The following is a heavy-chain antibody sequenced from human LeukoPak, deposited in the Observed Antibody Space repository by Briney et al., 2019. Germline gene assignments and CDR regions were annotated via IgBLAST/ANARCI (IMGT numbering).Heavy chain of an antibody. CDR2: IISSSSTI. J-gene: IGHJ4*02. Sequence: GGSLRLSCAASGFTFSRYSMNWVRQAPGKGLEWVSYIISSSSTIHYADSVKGRFTISRDNAKNSLYLQMNSLRAEDTAVYYCASPSGPTVTTPDYWGQGTLVTVSS. D-gene: IGHD4-17*01. V-gene: IGHV3-48*01. CDR1: GFTFSRYS. CDR3: ASPSGPTVTTPDY.